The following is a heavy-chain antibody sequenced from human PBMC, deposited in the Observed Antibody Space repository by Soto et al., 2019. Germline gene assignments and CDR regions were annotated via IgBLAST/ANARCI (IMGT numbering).Heavy chain of an antibody. V-gene: IGHV4-39*01. D-gene: IGHD6-13*01. CDR3: ARQLAAAGTGEYYFDY. CDR1: YY. J-gene: IGHJ4*02. CDR2: IYYSGST. Sequence: YYWGWIRQPPGKGLEWIGSIYYSGSTYYNPSLKSRVTISVDTSKNQFSLKLSSVTAADTAVYYCARQLAAAGTGEYYFDYWGQGTLVTVSS.